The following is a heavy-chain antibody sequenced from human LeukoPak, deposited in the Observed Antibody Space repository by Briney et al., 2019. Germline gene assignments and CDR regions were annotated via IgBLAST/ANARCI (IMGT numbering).Heavy chain of an antibody. V-gene: IGHV4-4*07. CDR3: ARDSGSYYRAEYFQH. D-gene: IGHD1-26*01. J-gene: IGHJ1*01. CDR2: IYTSGST. CDR1: GGSISSYY. Sequence: SETLSLTCTVSGGSISSYYWSWIRQPAGKGLDWIGRIYTSGSTNYNPSLKSRVTMSVDTSKNQFSLKLSSVTAADTAVYYCARDSGSYYRAEYFQHWGQGTLVTVSS.